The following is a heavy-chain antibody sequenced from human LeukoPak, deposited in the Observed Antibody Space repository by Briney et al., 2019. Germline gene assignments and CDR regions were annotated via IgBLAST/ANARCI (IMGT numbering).Heavy chain of an antibody. J-gene: IGHJ4*02. Sequence: PGGSLRLSCAASGFTFSTFAINWVRQAPGKGLEWVSYISGSSNSIQYAESVKGRFTTSRDNAKNSLYLQMSSLRAEDTAVYFCVRDGDDFNFDYWGQGSLVTVSS. CDR1: GFTFSTFA. CDR3: VRDGDDFNFDY. CDR2: ISGSSNSI. D-gene: IGHD7-27*01. V-gene: IGHV3-48*04.